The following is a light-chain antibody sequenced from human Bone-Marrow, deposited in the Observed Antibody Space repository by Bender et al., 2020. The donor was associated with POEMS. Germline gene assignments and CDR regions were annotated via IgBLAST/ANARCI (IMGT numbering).Light chain of an antibody. CDR1: NIGQKS. J-gene: IGLJ1*01. CDR3: TSYAASNTWV. Sequence: LTQPPSVSVAPGEPARMTCAGPNIGQKSVHWYQQHPGKAPKLMIYEVDKRPSGVPDRFAGSKSGNTASLTVSGLQPEDEADYYCTSYAASNTWVFGPGTKVTVL. CDR2: EVD. V-gene: IGLV2-8*01.